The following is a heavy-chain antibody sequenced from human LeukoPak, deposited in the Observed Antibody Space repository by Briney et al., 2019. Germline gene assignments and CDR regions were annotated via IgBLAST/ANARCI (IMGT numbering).Heavy chain of an antibody. D-gene: IGHD6-13*01. J-gene: IGHJ5*02. CDR2: IYYSGST. Sequence: SETLSLTCTVSGGSISIYYWRWIRQPPGKGLEWMGYIYYSGSTNYNPSLKSRVTIAVDTSKNHFSLKLSSVTAADTAVYYCAREVSKRRRLAAAANCFDPGGEGTVVSVPT. CDR3: AREVSKRRRLAAAANCFDP. CDR1: GGSISIYY. V-gene: IGHV4-59*01.